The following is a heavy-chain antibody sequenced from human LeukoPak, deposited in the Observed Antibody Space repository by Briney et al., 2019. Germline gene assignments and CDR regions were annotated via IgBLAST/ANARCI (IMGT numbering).Heavy chain of an antibody. CDR1: GFTFSSYW. CDR3: ARAGVDIVATMGDAFDI. V-gene: IGHV3-48*04. Sequence: GGSLRLSCAASGFTFSSYWMHWVRQAPGKGLEWVSFIISGGTTIFYADSVKGRFTISRDNAKNSLYLQMNSLRAEDTAVYYCARAGVDIVATMGDAFDIWGQGTMVTVSS. CDR2: IISGGTTI. J-gene: IGHJ3*02. D-gene: IGHD5-12*01.